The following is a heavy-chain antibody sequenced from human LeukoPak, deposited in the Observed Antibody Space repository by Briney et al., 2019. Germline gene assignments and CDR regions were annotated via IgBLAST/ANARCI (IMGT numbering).Heavy chain of an antibody. CDR3: VRDGGVSGYDLLDY. J-gene: IGHJ4*02. D-gene: IGHD5-12*01. Sequence: GGSLRLSCAASGFTFSSYAMSWVRLAPGKGLEMVSTISGSGGSTYNADSVKARFTISRDNAKNSLSLQMNSLRAEDTAVYYCVRDGGVSGYDLLDYWGQGTLVTVSS. V-gene: IGHV3-23*01. CDR1: GFTFSSYA. CDR2: ISGSGGST.